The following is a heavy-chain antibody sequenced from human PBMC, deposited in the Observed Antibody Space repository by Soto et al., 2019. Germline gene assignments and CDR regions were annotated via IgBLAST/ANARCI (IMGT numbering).Heavy chain of an antibody. CDR3: ARPKYYYGSGRANYYIDV. V-gene: IGHV4-39*01. CDR1: GGSISSSSYY. Sequence: NPSETLSLTCTVSGGSISSSSYYWGWIRQPPGKGLEWIGSIYYSGSTYYNPSLKSRVTISVDTSKNQFSLKLSSVTAADTAVYYCARPKYYYGSGRANYYIDVWGKGTTVTVSS. D-gene: IGHD3-10*01. CDR2: IYYSGST. J-gene: IGHJ6*03.